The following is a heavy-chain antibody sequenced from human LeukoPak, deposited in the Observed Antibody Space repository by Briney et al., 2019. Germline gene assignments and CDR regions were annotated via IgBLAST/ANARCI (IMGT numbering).Heavy chain of an antibody. Sequence: ASVKVSCKASGYTFTSYDINWVRQATGQGLEWMGWMNPNSGNTGYAQKFQGRVTMTRNTSISTAYMELSSLRSEDTAVYYCATARGYSGYDSYYFDYWGQGTLVTVSS. J-gene: IGHJ4*02. V-gene: IGHV1-8*01. D-gene: IGHD5-12*01. CDR3: ATARGYSGYDSYYFDY. CDR2: MNPNSGNT. CDR1: GYTFTSYD.